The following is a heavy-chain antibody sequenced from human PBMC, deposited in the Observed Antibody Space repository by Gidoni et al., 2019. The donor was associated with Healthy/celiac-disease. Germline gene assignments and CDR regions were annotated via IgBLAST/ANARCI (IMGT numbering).Heavy chain of an antibody. V-gene: IGHV4-31*03. CDR1: GGSIPSGGSY. Sequence: QVQLQESGPGLVKPSQTLSLPCPVSGGSIPSGGSYWSWIRQHPGKGLEWMGYIYYRGSTYYNPALKSRVTISVETSKNQFSLKLSSVTAADTAVYYCARSLRYYDSSGYYGYYGMDVWGQGTTVTVS. J-gene: IGHJ6*02. CDR3: ARSLRYYDSSGYYGYYGMDV. D-gene: IGHD3-22*01. CDR2: IYYRGST.